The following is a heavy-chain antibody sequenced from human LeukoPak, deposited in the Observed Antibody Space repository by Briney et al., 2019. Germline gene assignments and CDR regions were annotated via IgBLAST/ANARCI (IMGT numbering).Heavy chain of an antibody. Sequence: GGSLRLSCAASGFTFTTYSMNWVRQAPGKGLEWVSYISGSTSNIKYADSVMGRFTISRDNAKNSLYLQMNSLRDEDTAVYYCARDLYGDYSFDYWGQGTLATVSS. CDR2: ISGSTSNI. V-gene: IGHV3-48*02. CDR1: GFTFTTYS. J-gene: IGHJ4*02. D-gene: IGHD4-17*01. CDR3: ARDLYGDYSFDY.